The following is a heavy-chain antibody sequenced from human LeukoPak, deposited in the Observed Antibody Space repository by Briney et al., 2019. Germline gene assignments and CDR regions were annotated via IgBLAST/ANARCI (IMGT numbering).Heavy chain of an antibody. CDR1: GYTFTSYA. CDR2: INAGNGNT. Sequence: ASVKVSCKASGYTFTSYAMHWVRQAPGQRLEWMGWINAGNGNTKYSQEFQGRVTITRHTSASTAYMELSSLRSEDMAVYYCAKDPMVRGADSVDYWGQGTLVTVSS. J-gene: IGHJ4*02. CDR3: AKDPMVRGADSVDY. D-gene: IGHD3-10*01. V-gene: IGHV1-3*03.